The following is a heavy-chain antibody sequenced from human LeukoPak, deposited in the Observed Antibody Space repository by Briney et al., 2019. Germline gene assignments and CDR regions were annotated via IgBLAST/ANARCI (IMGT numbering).Heavy chain of an antibody. D-gene: IGHD3-10*01. CDR3: ARDGGSGRKYWFDP. J-gene: IGHJ5*02. V-gene: IGHV3-11*01. Sequence: GGSLRLSCAASGFTFSDYYMSWIRQAPGKGLEWVSYISSSGSTIYYADSVKGRFTSSRDNAKNSLYLQMNSLRAEDTAVYYCARDGGSGRKYWFDPWGQGTLVTVSS. CDR1: GFTFSDYY. CDR2: ISSSGSTI.